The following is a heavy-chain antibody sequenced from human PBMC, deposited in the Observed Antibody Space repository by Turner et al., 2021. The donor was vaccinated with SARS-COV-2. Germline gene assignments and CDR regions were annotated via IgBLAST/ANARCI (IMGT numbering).Heavy chain of an antibody. CDR2: LNPNSGGT. D-gene: IGHD2-21*02. Sequence: QVQLVQSGAEVKKPGATVKVSCKTSGYTFIDYYVHWVRQAPGQGLEWMGWLNPNSGGTDYAQKFQGRVTMTRDTSISTAYMELSSLRSEDTAVYYCATGYAYCGGGCSIDFWGQGTLVTVSS. CDR1: GYTFIDYY. J-gene: IGHJ4*02. V-gene: IGHV1-2*02. CDR3: ATGYAYCGGGCSIDF.